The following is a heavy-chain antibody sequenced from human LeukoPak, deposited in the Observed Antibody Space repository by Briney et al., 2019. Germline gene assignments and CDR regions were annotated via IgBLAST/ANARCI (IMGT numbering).Heavy chain of an antibody. CDR2: ISPNSGGT. V-gene: IGHV1-2*06. J-gene: IGHJ4*02. CDR1: GYTFTGYY. CDR3: ARESCSGGSCYFGY. Sequence: GAPVKVSCKASGYTFTGYYMHWVRQAPGQGLEWMGRISPNSGGTNYAQKFQGRVTMTRDTSISTAYMELSRLRSDDTAVYYCARESCSGGSCYFGYWGQGTLVTVSS. D-gene: IGHD2-15*01.